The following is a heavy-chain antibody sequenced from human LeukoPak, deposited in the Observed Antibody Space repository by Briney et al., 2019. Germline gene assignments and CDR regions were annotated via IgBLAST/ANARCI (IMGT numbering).Heavy chain of an antibody. J-gene: IGHJ4*02. D-gene: IGHD1-26*01. V-gene: IGHV4-59*01. CDR2: IYYSGST. Sequence: SETLSLTCTVSGGSISSYYWSWIRQPPGKGLEWIGYIYYSGSTNYNPSLKSRVTISVDTSKNQFSLKLSSVTAADTAVYYCARDSGNYDYFDYWGQGTLVTVSS. CDR1: GGSISSYY. CDR3: ARDSGNYDYFDY.